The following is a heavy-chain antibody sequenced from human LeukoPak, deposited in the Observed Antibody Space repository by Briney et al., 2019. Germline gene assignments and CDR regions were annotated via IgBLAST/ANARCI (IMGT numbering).Heavy chain of an antibody. D-gene: IGHD3-10*01. CDR2: ISVFNGNT. J-gene: IGHJ3*02. CDR3: ANYYGSGSYAFDI. V-gene: IGHV1-18*01. Sequence: ASVKVSCKASGYSFTSYGIRWVRQAPGQGLEWMGWISVFNGNTKYAQKFQGRVTMTTDTSTSTAYMELRSLRSDDTAVYYCANYYGSGSYAFDIWGQGTMVTVSS. CDR1: GYSFTSYG.